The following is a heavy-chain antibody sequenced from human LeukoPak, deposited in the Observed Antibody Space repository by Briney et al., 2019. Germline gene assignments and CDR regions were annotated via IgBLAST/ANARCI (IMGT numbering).Heavy chain of an antibody. CDR2: ISDSGSA. Sequence: XETLSLTCTVSGSSMSSDYHWGWIRPPPGKGLEWIGSISDSGSAYYKQSLKSRVVISVDPSKNKVCMKLSSVTASDTAVYYCSRAVQLYYDILTGYYRCYYYYYMDVWGKGTTVTVSS. CDR1: GSSMSSDYH. D-gene: IGHD3-9*01. V-gene: IGHV4-38-2*02. CDR3: SRAVQLYYDILTGYYRCYYYYYMDV. J-gene: IGHJ6*03.